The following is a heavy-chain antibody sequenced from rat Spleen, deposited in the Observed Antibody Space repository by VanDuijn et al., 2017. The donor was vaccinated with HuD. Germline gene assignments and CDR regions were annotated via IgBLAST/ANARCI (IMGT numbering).Heavy chain of an antibody. D-gene: IGHD1-9*01. Sequence: EVQLVESGGGLVQPGRSLKLSCVASGFTFNSYWMTWIRQAPGKGLEWVATITNTGGNTYYRDSVKGRFTISRDNAKNTLYLQMDSLRSEDTATYYCAKDMDPYYGYNYYYVMDVWGQGASVTISS. V-gene: IGHV5-31*01. CDR2: ITNTGGNT. CDR3: AKDMDPYYGYNYYYVMDV. CDR1: GFTFNSYW. J-gene: IGHJ4*01.